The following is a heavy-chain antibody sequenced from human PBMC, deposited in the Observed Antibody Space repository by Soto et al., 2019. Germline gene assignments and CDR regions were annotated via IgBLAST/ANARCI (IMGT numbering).Heavy chain of an antibody. CDR1: GFTFSSYT. J-gene: IGHJ4*02. Sequence: GSLRLPCSASGFTFSSYTMNWVRQAPGKGLEWVSSINSRSNYIYHADSVKVRFTISRDNSKNSLYLQMNSLRVEDAAVFYCLKDNNYHRSGYGFDSWGRGTLVTVYS. CDR2: INSRSNYI. CDR3: LKDNNYHRSGYGFDS. V-gene: IGHV3-21*01. D-gene: IGHD3-22*01.